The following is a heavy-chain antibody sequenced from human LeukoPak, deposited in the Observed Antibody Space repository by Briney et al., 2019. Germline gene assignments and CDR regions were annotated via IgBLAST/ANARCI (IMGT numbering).Heavy chain of an antibody. CDR2: TYYRSKWYD. CDR3: ASGSYDAFDI. D-gene: IGHD1-26*01. J-gene: IGHJ3*02. Sequence: SQTLSLTCAISGDSVSSNSAAWNWVRQSPSKGLEWLGRTYYRSKWYDDYAVSVKSRITINPDTSKNQFSLQLNSVTPEDTAVYYCASGSYDAFDIWGQGTVVTVSS. CDR1: GDSVSSNSAA. V-gene: IGHV6-1*01.